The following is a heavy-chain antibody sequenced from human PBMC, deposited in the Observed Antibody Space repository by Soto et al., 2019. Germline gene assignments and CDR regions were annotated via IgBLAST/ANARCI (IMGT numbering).Heavy chain of an antibody. J-gene: IGHJ4*02. CDR1: GGSISSGGYY. Sequence: SETLSLTCTVSGGSISSGGYYWSWIRQHPGKGLEWIGYIYYSGSTYYNPSLKSRVTISVDTSKNQFSLKLSSVTAADTAVYYCARDAHYYDSSGLLLIWGQGTLVTVSS. D-gene: IGHD3-22*01. V-gene: IGHV4-31*03. CDR3: ARDAHYYDSSGLLLI. CDR2: IYYSGST.